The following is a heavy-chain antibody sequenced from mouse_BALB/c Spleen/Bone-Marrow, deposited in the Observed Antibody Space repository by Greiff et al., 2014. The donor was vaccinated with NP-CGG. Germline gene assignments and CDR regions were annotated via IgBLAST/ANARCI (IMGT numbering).Heavy chain of an antibody. D-gene: IGHD2-4*01. Sequence: LQQSGAELVKPGASVKLSCKTSGYTFTSYWIQWVKQRPGQGLGWIGEIFPGTGTTYYNEKFKDKATLTIDKSSSTAYMQLSSLTSEDSAVYFCARKGISTVIATAYYFDYWGQGSTLTVSS. V-gene: IGHV1S132*01. CDR2: IFPGTGTT. CDR1: GYTFTSYW. CDR3: ARKGISTVIATAYYFDY. J-gene: IGHJ2*01.